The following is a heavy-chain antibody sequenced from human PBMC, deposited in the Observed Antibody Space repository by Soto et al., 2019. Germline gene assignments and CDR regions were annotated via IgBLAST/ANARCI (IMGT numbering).Heavy chain of an antibody. CDR3: VRLVGNSWLDF. V-gene: IGHV6-1*01. D-gene: IGHD2-2*01. Sequence: SQTLSLTCVISGDSVSSNRVTWNWIRQSPSRGLEWLGRTYFRSKRYNDYAESVRSRITIDPDTSKNQFSLHLNSVTPEDTAVYYCVRLVGNSWLDFWGQGTLVTVSS. CDR1: GDSVSSNRVT. J-gene: IGHJ5*01. CDR2: TYFRSKRYN.